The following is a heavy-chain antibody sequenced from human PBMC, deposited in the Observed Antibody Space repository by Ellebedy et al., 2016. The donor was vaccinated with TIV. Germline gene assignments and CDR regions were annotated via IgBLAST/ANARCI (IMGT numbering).Heavy chain of an antibody. V-gene: IGHV3-23*01. Sequence: GESLKISXAASGFTFSSYSMTWIRQAPGKGPEWVSTVSGSDGSVHYADSVKGRFSISRDNSKNTLFMQMNSLRAEDTAVYYCAKTGGWSDYYFEYWGQGTLVTVSS. D-gene: IGHD6-19*01. CDR2: VSGSDGSV. CDR1: GFTFSSYS. J-gene: IGHJ4*02. CDR3: AKTGGWSDYYFEY.